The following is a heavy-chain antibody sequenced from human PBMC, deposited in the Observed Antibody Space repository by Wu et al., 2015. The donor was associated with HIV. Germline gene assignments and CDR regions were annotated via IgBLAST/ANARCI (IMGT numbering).Heavy chain of an antibody. Sequence: QVQLVQSGPEVKKPGASVKVSCKASGYSFINYGVSWVRQAPGQRPEWMGWSSPANGNADYVERFQGRVIMTTDTSTNTAYMELRNLRSDDTAVYYCARDRQSEGVYYDFWSGYLGVVAGFDYWGQGTLVTVSS. D-gene: IGHD3-3*01. J-gene: IGHJ4*02. CDR1: GYSFINYG. CDR2: SSPANGNA. V-gene: IGHV1-18*01. CDR3: ARDRQSEGVYYDFWSGYLGVVAGFDY.